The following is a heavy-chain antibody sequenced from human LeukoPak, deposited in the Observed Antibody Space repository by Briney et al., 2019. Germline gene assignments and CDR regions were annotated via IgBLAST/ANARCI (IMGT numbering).Heavy chain of an antibody. CDR3: ARHGPDYYYGMDV. CDR2: IYPGDSDT. CDR1: GYSFTSYW. V-gene: IGHV5-51*01. Sequence: GESLKISCKGSGYSFTSYWTGWVRQLPGKGLEWMGIIYPGDSDTRYSPSFQGQVTISADKSISTAYLQWSSLKASDTAMYYCARHGPDYYYGMDVWGQGTTVTVSS. J-gene: IGHJ6*02.